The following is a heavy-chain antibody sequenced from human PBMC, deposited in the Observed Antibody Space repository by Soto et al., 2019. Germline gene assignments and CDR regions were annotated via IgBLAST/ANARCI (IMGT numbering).Heavy chain of an antibody. CDR2: INHSGST. CDR1: GGSFSGYY. CDR3: ARGLFGGHIVVVPAPRGPDGYYFDY. V-gene: IGHV4-34*01. J-gene: IGHJ4*02. Sequence: SETLSLTCAVYGGSFSGYYWSWIRQPPGKGLEWIGEINHSGSTNYNPSLKSRVTISVDTSKNQFSLKLSSVTAADTAVYYCARGLFGGHIVVVPAPRGPDGYYFDYWGQGTLVTVSS. D-gene: IGHD2-2*01.